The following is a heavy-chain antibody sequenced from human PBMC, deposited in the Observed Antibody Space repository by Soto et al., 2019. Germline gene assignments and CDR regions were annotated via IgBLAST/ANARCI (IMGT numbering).Heavy chain of an antibody. J-gene: IGHJ6*02. CDR2: ISGSGGSS. D-gene: IGHD6-13*01. CDR1: GFSFSSYV. Sequence: EVQLLESGGGLVQPGGSLRLSCAASGFSFSSYVMSWVRQTPGKGLEWVSAISGSGGSSYYADSVKGRFTISRDNSKNTLYLQMNSLRAEDTAVYYCAKAVAAGYYYYYGMDVWGQGTTVTVSS. CDR3: AKAVAAGYYYYYGMDV. V-gene: IGHV3-23*01.